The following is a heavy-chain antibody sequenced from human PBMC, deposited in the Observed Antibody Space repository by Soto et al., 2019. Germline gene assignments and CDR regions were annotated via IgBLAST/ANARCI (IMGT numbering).Heavy chain of an antibody. CDR2: ISAYNGNT. CDR3: ARVVFGRVNWNYVAPDP. CDR1: GYTFTSYG. V-gene: IGHV1-18*01. J-gene: IGHJ5*02. D-gene: IGHD1-7*01. Sequence: ASVKVSCKASGYTFTSYGISWVRQAPGQGLAWMGWISAYNGNTNYAQKLQGRVTMTTDTSTSTAYMELRSLRSDDTAVYYCARVVFGRVNWNYVAPDPWGQGTLVTVSS.